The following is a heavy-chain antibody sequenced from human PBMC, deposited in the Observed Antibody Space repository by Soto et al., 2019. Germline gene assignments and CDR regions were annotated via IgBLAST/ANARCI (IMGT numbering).Heavy chain of an antibody. CDR3: ASALGTIPAAALDY. J-gene: IGHJ4*02. Sequence: EASVKVSCKASGYTFTSYGISWVRQAPGQGLEWMGWISAYNGNTNYAQKFQGRVTMTRDTSTSTVYMELSSLRSEDTAVYYCASALGTIPAAALDYWGQGTLVTVSS. CDR1: GYTFTSYG. D-gene: IGHD6-13*01. CDR2: ISAYNGNT. V-gene: IGHV1-18*01.